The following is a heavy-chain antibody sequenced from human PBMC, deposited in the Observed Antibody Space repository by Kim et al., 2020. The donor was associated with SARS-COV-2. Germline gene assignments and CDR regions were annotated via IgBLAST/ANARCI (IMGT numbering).Heavy chain of an antibody. CDR3: ARGNSSFYYYYGMVV. Sequence: SETLSLTCTVSGGSISSYYWSWIRQPPGKGLEWIGYIYYRGSTNYNLSLKSRVTISVDTSKNQFSLKLSSVTAADTAVYYCARGNSSFYYYYGMVVLGQG. V-gene: IGHV4-59*01. CDR2: IYYRGST. D-gene: IGHD6-13*01. J-gene: IGHJ6*02. CDR1: GGSISSYY.